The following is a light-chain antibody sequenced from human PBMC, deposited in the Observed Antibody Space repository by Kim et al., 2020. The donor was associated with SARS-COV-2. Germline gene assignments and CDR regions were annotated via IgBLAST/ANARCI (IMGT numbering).Light chain of an antibody. V-gene: IGKV1-27*01. CDR2: GAS. CDR3: QKYNSAPWT. CDR1: QGISSS. Sequence: DIQMAQSPSSLSASVGDRVTITCRASQGISSSLAWYRQKPGKVPMLLIYGASTLRSGVPSRFRGSGSGTDFTLTISSLQPEDAATYYCQKYNSAPWTFGQGTKVEIK. J-gene: IGKJ1*01.